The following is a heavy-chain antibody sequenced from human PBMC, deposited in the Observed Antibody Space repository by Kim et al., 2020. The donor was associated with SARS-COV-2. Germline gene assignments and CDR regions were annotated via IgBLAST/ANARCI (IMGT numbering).Heavy chain of an antibody. CDR3: AGGWAFDS. V-gene: IGHV6-1*01. D-gene: IGHD6-19*01. J-gene: IGHJ4*01. Sequence: SQTLSLTCAISGDSVSSTVAAWNWIRQSPSRGLEWLGRTYYRSRWDFDYAESLNGRLTINADTSKNQFSMQLKSVSPEDTAVYYCAGGWAFDSWGQGTLV. CDR2: TYYRSRWDF. CDR1: GDSVSSTVAA.